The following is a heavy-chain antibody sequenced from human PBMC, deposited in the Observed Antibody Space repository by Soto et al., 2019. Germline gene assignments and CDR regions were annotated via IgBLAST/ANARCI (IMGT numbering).Heavy chain of an antibody. D-gene: IGHD2-21*01. V-gene: IGHV1-3*01. J-gene: IGHJ4*02. CDR1: GYTFTSYA. CDR2: INAGNGNT. Sequence: QVQLVQSGAEVKKPGASVKVSCKASGYTFTSYAMHWVRQAPGQRLEWMGWINAGNGNTKYSQKFQGRVTITRDTFASTAYMELSSLRSENTAVYYCARDHAYGIPDYRGQGTLVTVSS. CDR3: ARDHAYGIPDY.